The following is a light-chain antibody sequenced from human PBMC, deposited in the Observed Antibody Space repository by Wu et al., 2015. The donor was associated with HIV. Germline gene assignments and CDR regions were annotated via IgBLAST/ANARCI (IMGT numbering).Light chain of an antibody. CDR1: QGIRSD. CDR2: AAS. Sequence: AIQMTQSPLSLSASVGDSVTITCRASQGIRSDLGWHQQQPGKAPKLLIYAASSLHDGVPSRFRGSGSGTDFTLTIASLQPEDFSTYYCLQDYKYPWTFGQGTKVEL. CDR3: LQDYKYPWT. J-gene: IGKJ1*01. V-gene: IGKV1-6*01.